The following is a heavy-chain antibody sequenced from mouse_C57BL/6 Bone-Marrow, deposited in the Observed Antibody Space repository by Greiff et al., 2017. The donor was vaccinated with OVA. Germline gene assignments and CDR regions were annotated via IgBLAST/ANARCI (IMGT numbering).Heavy chain of an antibody. V-gene: IGHV5-17*01. D-gene: IGHD2-3*01. J-gene: IGHJ2*01. CDR3: ARLYDGYYYFDY. Sequence: EVQVVESGGGLVKPGGSLKLSCAASGFTFSDYGMHWVRQAPEKGLEWVAYISSGSSTIYYADTVKGRFTISRDNAKYTLFLQMTSLRSEDTAMYYCARLYDGYYYFDYWGQGTTLTVSS. CDR2: ISSGSSTI. CDR1: GFTFSDYG.